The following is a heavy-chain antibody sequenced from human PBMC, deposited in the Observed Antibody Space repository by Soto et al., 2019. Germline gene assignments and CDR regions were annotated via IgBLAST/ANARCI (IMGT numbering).Heavy chain of an antibody. V-gene: IGHV1-69*13. Sequence: SXKVSCKAAGGTXSSYASGWVRQAPGQGLEWIGGIIPIFCTANYAKKFQVRVTITADESTRKAYMELSSMRSEDTAVYYCARGFWSGYSYNWFDPWGQGTLGTVSS. D-gene: IGHD3-3*01. J-gene: IGHJ5*02. CDR2: IIPIFCTA. CDR1: GGTXSSYA. CDR3: ARGFWSGYSYNWFDP.